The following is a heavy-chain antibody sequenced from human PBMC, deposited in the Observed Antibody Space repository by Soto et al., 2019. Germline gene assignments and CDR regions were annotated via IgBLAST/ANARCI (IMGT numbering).Heavy chain of an antibody. J-gene: IGHJ4*02. CDR2: IYHSGST. CDR1: GGSISSGGYS. D-gene: IGHD4-17*01. CDR3: ARDLGYSDFDVHY. Sequence: PSETLSLTCAVSGGSISSGGYSWSWIRQPPGKGLEWIGYIYHSGSTYYNPSLKSRVTISVDRSKIQFSLKLSSVTAADTAVYYCARDLGYSDFDVHYWGQGTLVTVSS. V-gene: IGHV4-30-2*01.